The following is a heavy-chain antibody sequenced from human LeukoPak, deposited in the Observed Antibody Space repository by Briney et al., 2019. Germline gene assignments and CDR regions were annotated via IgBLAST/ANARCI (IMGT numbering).Heavy chain of an antibody. J-gene: IGHJ3*02. D-gene: IGHD3-22*01. CDR2: IIPIFGTA. V-gene: IGHV1-69*01. Sequence: SVKVSCKASGGTFSSYAISWVRQAPGQGLEWMGGIIPIFGTANYAQKFQGRVTITADESTGTAYMELSSLRSEDTAVYYCARDSSYYYDSSGYYIPDAFDIWGQGTMVTVSS. CDR1: GGTFSSYA. CDR3: ARDSSYYYDSSGYYIPDAFDI.